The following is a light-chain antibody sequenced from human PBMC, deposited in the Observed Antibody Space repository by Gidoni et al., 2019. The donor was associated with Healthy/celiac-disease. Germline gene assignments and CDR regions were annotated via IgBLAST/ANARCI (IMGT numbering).Light chain of an antibody. J-gene: IGLJ2*01. CDR1: KLGDKY. V-gene: IGLV3-1*01. CDR2: QYS. Sequence: SYELTQPPSVSVSPGQTASITCSGDKLGDKYACWYQQKPGQSPVLVIYQYSQRPSGIPARFSGSNSGITAPLTISGTQAMDEADSCCRAWASITARVIFRGGPKLTVL. CDR3: RAWASITARVI.